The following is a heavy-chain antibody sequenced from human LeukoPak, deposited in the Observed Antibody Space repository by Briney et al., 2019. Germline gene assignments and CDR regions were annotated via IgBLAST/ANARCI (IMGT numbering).Heavy chain of an antibody. V-gene: IGHV3-30-3*01. CDR1: GFTFSSYA. J-gene: IGHJ4*02. CDR2: ISYDGSNK. CDR3: ARGLQGIDY. D-gene: IGHD4-11*01. Sequence: GRSLRLSCAASGFTFSSYAMHWVRQAPGKGLEWVAVISYDGSNKYYADSVKGRFTISRDNSKNTLYLQMNSLRAEDTAVYYCARGLQGIDYLGQGTLVTVSS.